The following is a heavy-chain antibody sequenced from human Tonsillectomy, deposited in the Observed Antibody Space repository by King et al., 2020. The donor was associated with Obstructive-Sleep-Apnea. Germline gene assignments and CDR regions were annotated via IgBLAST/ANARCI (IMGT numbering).Heavy chain of an antibody. J-gene: IGHJ4*02. Sequence: VQLQESGPGLVKPSETLSLTCTVSGGSISDYYWSWIRQPPGKGLEWIGYMYYSGNTNFNPSLNSRVTISADTSKIQFSLRLGSVTAADTAVYYCARHRGVEDYGGYGDYFDYWGQGTLVTVSS. V-gene: IGHV4-59*08. CDR2: MYYSGNT. CDR3: ARHRGVEDYGGYGDYFDY. CDR1: GGSISDYY. D-gene: IGHD5-12*01.